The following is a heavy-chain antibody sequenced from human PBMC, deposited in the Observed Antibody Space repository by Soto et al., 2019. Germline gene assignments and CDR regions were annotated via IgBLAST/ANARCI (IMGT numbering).Heavy chain of an antibody. Sequence: GGSLRLSCAASGFTFSSYAMSWVRQAPGKGLEWVSAISSSGGSTYYADSVRGQFTISRDNSKKTLYLQMSRLRTEDTAVYYCANCPTLYAPTYNGFDPWGQGTLVTVSS. CDR1: GFTFSSYA. CDR3: ANCPTLYAPTYNGFDP. CDR2: ISSSGGST. V-gene: IGHV3-23*01. J-gene: IGHJ5*02. D-gene: IGHD2-2*01.